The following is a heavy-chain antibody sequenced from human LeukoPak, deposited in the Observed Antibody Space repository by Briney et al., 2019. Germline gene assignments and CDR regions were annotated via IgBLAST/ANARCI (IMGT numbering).Heavy chain of an antibody. D-gene: IGHD2-2*01. CDR1: GFTFSSYA. CDR3: VKENLVAVPAAIDGHYYYGMDV. J-gene: IGHJ6*02. V-gene: IGHV3-23*01. CDR2: ISASGGSP. Sequence: GGSLRLSCTASGFTFSSYAMSWVRQAPGKGLEWVSCISASGGSPYYADSVKGRFTISRDNFKNTLYLQMSGLRAEDTAVYYCVKENLVAVPAAIDGHYYYGMDVWGQGTTVTVSS.